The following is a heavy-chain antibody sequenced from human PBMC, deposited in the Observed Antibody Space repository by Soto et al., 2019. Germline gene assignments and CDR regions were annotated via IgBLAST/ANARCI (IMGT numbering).Heavy chain of an antibody. V-gene: IGHV3-49*04. Sequence: GPLRLSGNFSGFRFSEHAITCVRQAPGKGLEWVGFIRNTPYGGTTDYAASVRGRFTISRDDSESIAYLQMNSLKTEDSGVYYCSRGSFGYYGPWGPGTLVTVSS. CDR3: SRGSFGYYGP. J-gene: IGHJ5*02. D-gene: IGHD2-2*03. CDR1: GFRFSEHA. CDR2: IRNTPYGGTT.